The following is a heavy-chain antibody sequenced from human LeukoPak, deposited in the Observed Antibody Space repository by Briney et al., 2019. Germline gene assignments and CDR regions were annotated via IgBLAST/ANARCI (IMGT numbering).Heavy chain of an antibody. J-gene: IGHJ5*02. V-gene: IGHV3-23*01. CDR2: ISGSGSST. Sequence: PGGSLRLSCTASGFTFSSFAMTWVRQAPGKGLEWVSVISGSGSSTYYADSVKGRFTISRDNSKNTVYLQVNSLRAEDTAIYYCARVIGARPFDPWGQGTLVTVSS. D-gene: IGHD6-6*01. CDR1: GFTFSSFA. CDR3: ARVIGARPFDP.